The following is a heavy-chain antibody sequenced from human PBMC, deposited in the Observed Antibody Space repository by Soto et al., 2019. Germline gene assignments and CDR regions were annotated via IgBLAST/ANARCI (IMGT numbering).Heavy chain of an antibody. V-gene: IGHV3-23*01. J-gene: IGHJ5*02. CDR1: GFTLSSYT. Sequence: HPGGSLRLSCAASGFTLSSYTMNWVRQAPGKGLEWVSAISGSGGSTYYADSVKGRFTISRDNSKNTLYLQMNSLRAEDTAVYYCAKGLLGEPNWFDPWGQGTLVTVSS. CDR2: ISGSGGST. CDR3: AKGLLGEPNWFDP. D-gene: IGHD1-26*01.